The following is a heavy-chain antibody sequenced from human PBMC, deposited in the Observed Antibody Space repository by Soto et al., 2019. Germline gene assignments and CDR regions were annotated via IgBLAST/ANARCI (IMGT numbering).Heavy chain of an antibody. CDR2: FNSDGGST. CDR1: GFTFRNFW. Sequence: GGSLRLSCVASGFTFRNFWMHWVRQAPGKGLVWVSGFNSDGGSTSYADSVKGRFTISRDNAKNTLYLQMNSLRAEDTAVYYCVRDRSGPPDSWGQGTLVTVSS. D-gene: IGHD6-19*01. J-gene: IGHJ4*02. V-gene: IGHV3-74*01. CDR3: VRDRSGPPDS.